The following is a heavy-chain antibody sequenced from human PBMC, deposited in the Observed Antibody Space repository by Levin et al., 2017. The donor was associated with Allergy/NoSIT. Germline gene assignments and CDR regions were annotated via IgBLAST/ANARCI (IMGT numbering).Heavy chain of an antibody. J-gene: IGHJ6*02. Sequence: MSSETLSLTCTVSGGSFSNSYCSWVRQSPGEGLEWIGDIYYSGSTNYNPSLKSRLTMSVDTSANQFSLKVTSVTAADTAVYYCARRVRVSGSPGSYYYYAMDVWGQGTSVTVSS. CDR2: IYYSGST. CDR3: ARRVRVSGSPGSYYYYAMDV. CDR1: GGSFSNSY. D-gene: IGHD1-26*01. V-gene: IGHV4-59*08.